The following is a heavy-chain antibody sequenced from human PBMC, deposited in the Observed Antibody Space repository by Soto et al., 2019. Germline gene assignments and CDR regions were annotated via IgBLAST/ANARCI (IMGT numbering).Heavy chain of an antibody. Sequence: GGSLRLSCVGSGFIFSNAWMNWVRQAPGKGLEWVGRIKSKPDGGTTDYVAPVKGRFIISRDDSKNTVFLQMSSLKAEDTAVYYCLTGGYYFDYWGQGALVTVSS. CDR2: IKSKPDGGTT. CDR1: GFIFSNAW. J-gene: IGHJ4*02. V-gene: IGHV3-15*07. CDR3: LTGGYYFDY. D-gene: IGHD3-22*01.